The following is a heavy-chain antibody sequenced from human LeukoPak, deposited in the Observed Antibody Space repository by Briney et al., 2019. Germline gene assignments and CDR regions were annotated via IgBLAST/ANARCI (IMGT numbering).Heavy chain of an antibody. Sequence: LGGSLRLSCAASGFTFSSYSMNWVRQAPGKGLEWVSSISSSSSYIYYADSVKGRFTISRDNAKNSLYLQMNSLRAEDTAVYYCARAPIYSYGLPYAFDIWGQGTMVTVSS. J-gene: IGHJ3*02. V-gene: IGHV3-21*01. CDR1: GFTFSSYS. CDR2: ISSSSSYI. D-gene: IGHD5-18*01. CDR3: ARAPIYSYGLPYAFDI.